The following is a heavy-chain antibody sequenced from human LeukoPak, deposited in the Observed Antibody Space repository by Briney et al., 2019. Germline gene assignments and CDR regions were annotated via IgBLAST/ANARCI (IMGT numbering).Heavy chain of an antibody. D-gene: IGHD3-10*01. Sequence: SETLSLTCTVSGGSISSYYWSWIRQPPGKGLEWIGYMYYSGSTKYNPSLKSRVTISVDTSKNQFSLKLSSVTAADTAVYYCARPGHYYDAFDIWGQGTMVTVSS. V-gene: IGHV4-59*08. J-gene: IGHJ3*02. CDR1: GGSISSYY. CDR2: MYYSGST. CDR3: ARPGHYYDAFDI.